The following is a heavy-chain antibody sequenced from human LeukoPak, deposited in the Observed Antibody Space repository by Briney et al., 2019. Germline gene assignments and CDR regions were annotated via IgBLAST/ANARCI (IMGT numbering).Heavy chain of an antibody. Sequence: PGGSLRLSCAASGFTFSSYGMHWVRQAPGKGLEWVAVISYDGSNKYYADSVKGRFTISRDNSKNTLYLQMISLRLEDTAVYYCARGLMLRGVADYWGQGTLVTVSS. CDR3: ARGLMLRGVADY. CDR1: GFTFSSYG. D-gene: IGHD3-10*01. V-gene: IGHV3-30*03. CDR2: ISYDGSNK. J-gene: IGHJ4*02.